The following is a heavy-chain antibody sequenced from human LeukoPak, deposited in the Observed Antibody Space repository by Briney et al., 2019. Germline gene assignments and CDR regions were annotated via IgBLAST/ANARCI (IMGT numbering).Heavy chain of an antibody. CDR3: AKDRTRVFYYYYGMDV. J-gene: IGHJ6*02. Sequence: GRSLRLSCVASGFTFDDFAMHWVRQAPGKGLEWVSGISWNSGSKGYADSVKGRFTISRDNAENSLSLQMNSLRPEDTALYYCAKDRTRVFYYYYGMDVWGQGTTVTGSS. CDR1: GFTFDDFA. CDR2: ISWNSGSK. V-gene: IGHV3-9*01.